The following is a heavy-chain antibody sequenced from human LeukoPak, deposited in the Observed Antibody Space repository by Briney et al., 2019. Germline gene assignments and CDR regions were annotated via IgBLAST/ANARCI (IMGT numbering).Heavy chain of an antibody. CDR1: GGSISSYY. CDR2: IYYSGST. V-gene: IGHV4-59*01. J-gene: IGHJ5*02. D-gene: IGHD1-1*01. Sequence: SETLSLTCTVSGGSISSYYWSRIRQPPGKGLEWIGYIYYSGSTNYNPSLKSRITISVDTSKNQFSLRLSSVTAADTAVYYCARELDGDNWFDPWGQGTLVTVSS. CDR3: ARELDGDNWFDP.